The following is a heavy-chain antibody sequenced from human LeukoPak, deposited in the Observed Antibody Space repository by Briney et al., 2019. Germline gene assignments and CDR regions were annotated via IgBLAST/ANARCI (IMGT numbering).Heavy chain of an antibody. CDR2: ISYDGSNK. CDR3: AKETSDTYYFDY. J-gene: IGHJ4*02. V-gene: IGHV3-30*04. Sequence: GGSLRLSCAASGFTFSSYAMHWVRQAPGKGLEWVAVISYDGSNKYYADSVKGRFTISRDNSKNTLYLQMNSLRAEDTAVYYCAKETSDTYYFDYWGQGTLVTVSS. CDR1: GFTFSSYA. D-gene: IGHD2-2*02.